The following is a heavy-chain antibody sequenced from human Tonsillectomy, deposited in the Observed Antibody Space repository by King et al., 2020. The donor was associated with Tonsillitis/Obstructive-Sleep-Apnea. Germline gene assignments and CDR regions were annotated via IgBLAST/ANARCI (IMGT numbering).Heavy chain of an antibody. CDR3: AGGGXIDX. D-gene: IGHD4-23*01. Sequence: QLQEXGPGLVKPSETLSXTCTVSGGSISNYYWTWIRQPPGXRLEWIGYXYYSGSTNYNPSXKXRVXIXVDTSKNXFXLKLNSVTAADTALYTCAGGGXIDXXGQXXLXTVXS. CDR1: GGSISNYY. V-gene: IGHV4-59*01. J-gene: IGHJ5*02. CDR2: XYYSGST.